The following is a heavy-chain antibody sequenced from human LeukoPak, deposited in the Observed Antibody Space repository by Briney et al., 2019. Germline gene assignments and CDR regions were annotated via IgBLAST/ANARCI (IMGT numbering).Heavy chain of an antibody. Sequence: PSETLSLTCTVSGGSISSRPYYWGWVRQPPGKGLEWIGTISYSGTTYYSPSLKSRVTISLDTSKNQFSLKLSSVTAADTAVYYCASDERNFDYWGQGILVTVAS. CDR2: ISYSGTT. J-gene: IGHJ4*02. CDR1: GGSISSRPYY. CDR3: ASDERNFDY. V-gene: IGHV4-39*07.